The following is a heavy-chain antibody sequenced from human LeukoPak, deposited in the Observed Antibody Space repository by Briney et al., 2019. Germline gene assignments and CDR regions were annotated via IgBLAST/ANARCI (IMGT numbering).Heavy chain of an antibody. Sequence: GGSLRLSCAASGFTFSSYSMNWVRQAPGKGLEWVSSISSSSSYIYYADSVKGRFTISRDNAKNSLYLQMNSLRAEDTAVYYCARDRQQLIIYYFDYWGQGALVTVSS. V-gene: IGHV3-21*01. CDR2: ISSSSSYI. CDR1: GFTFSSYS. CDR3: ARDRQQLIIYYFDY. J-gene: IGHJ4*02. D-gene: IGHD6-13*01.